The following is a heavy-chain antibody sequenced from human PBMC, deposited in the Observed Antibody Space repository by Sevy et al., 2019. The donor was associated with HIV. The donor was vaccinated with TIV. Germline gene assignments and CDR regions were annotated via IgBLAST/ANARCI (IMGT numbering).Heavy chain of an antibody. D-gene: IGHD3-22*01. CDR1: GGTFSSYA. Sequence: ASVKVSCKASGGTFSSYAISWVRQAPGQGLEWMGGIIPIFGTANYAQKFQGRVTITADESTSTAYMELSSLRSEDTAVYYCGGGSKYYYDSSGYYFDYWGQGTLVTVSS. CDR3: GGGSKYYYDSSGYYFDY. V-gene: IGHV1-69*13. CDR2: IIPIFGTA. J-gene: IGHJ4*02.